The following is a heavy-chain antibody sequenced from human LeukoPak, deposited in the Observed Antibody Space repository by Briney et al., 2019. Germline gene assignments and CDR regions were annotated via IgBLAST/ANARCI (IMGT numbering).Heavy chain of an antibody. CDR1: GFPPGTSATC. J-gene: IGHJ6*03. Sequence: ASGPTLVNPTQTLRLTCSFSGFPPGTSATCVSWIRQPPGKALEWLARIDWDDDKYYSTSLKTRLTSTKDTSKNRMVLTMAHMNPVDTAMYDCVRTPGYYYYMDVCGKGSSVTVSS. CDR2: IDWDDDK. CDR3: VRTPGYYYYMDV. V-gene: IGHV2-70*11.